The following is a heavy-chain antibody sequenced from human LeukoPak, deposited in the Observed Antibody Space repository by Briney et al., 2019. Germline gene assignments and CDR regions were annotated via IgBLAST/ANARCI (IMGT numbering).Heavy chain of an antibody. V-gene: IGHV4-39*07. J-gene: IGHJ6*03. CDR1: GGSISSSSYY. D-gene: IGHD2-2*01. CDR2: IYYSGTT. CDR3: ARDREPAAMWGPYYYYYMDV. Sequence: SETLSLTCTVSGGSISSSSYYWGWIRQPPGKGLEWIGSIYYSGTTYYNPSLKSRVTMSVDTSKNQFSLKLSSVTAADTAVYYCARDREPAAMWGPYYYYYMDVWGKGTTVTISS.